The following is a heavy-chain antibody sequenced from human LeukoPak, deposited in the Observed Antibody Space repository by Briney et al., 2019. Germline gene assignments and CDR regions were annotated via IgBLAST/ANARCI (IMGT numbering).Heavy chain of an antibody. CDR2: ISISGNSI. V-gene: IGHV3-11*04. CDR1: GFTFSDYY. CDR3: ASLPQIWFGVDY. J-gene: IGHJ4*02. Sequence: PGGSLRLSCAASGFTFSDYYMSWIRQAPGKGLEWVSYISISGNSIYYADSVKGRFTISRDNAKNSLYLQMNSLRVEDTAVYYCASLPQIWFGVDYWGQGTLVIVSS. D-gene: IGHD3-10*01.